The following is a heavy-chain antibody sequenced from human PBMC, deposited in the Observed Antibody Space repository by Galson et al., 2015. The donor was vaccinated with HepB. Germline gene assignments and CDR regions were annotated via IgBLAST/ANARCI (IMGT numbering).Heavy chain of an antibody. CDR2: ISTNDATI. CDR1: DSTFSSYT. J-gene: IGHJ3*02. D-gene: IGHD4/OR15-4a*01. V-gene: IGHV3-48*04. CDR3: ATTKFGSGAYWTFDI. Sequence: SLRLSCAASDSTFSSYTMNWVRQTPGKGLQWISYISTNDATIHYADSVKDRFTIARDNAKNTMWLQMNSLRAEDTAVYYCATTKFGSGAYWTFDIWGQGTLVTVSS.